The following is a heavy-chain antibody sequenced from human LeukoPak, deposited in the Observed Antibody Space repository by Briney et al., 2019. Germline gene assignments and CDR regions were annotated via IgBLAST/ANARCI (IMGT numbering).Heavy chain of an antibody. Sequence: SETLSLTCTVSGGSISSSSYYWGWIRQPPGKGLEWIGSIYYSGSTYYNPSLKSRVTISVDTSKNQFSLKLSSVTAADTAVYYCARTVKSLRRSYYYYYYGMDVWGQGTTVTVSS. V-gene: IGHV4-39*07. D-gene: IGHD3-16*02. CDR2: IYYSGST. J-gene: IGHJ6*02. CDR3: ARTVKSLRRSYYYYYYGMDV. CDR1: GGSISSSSYY.